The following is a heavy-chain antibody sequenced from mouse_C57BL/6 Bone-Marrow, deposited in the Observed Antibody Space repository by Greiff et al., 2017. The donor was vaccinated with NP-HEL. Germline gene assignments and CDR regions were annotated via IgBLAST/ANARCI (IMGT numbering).Heavy chain of an antibody. J-gene: IGHJ1*03. D-gene: IGHD3-1*01. CDR1: GYAFSSSW. CDR2: IYPGDGDT. V-gene: IGHV1-82*01. Sequence: QVHVKQSGPELVKPGASVKISCKASGYAFSSSWMNWVKQRPGKGLEWIGRIYPGDGDTNYNGKFKGKATLTADKSSSTAYMQLSSLTSEDSAVYFCARGATDWYFDVWGTGTTVTVSS. CDR3: ARGATDWYFDV.